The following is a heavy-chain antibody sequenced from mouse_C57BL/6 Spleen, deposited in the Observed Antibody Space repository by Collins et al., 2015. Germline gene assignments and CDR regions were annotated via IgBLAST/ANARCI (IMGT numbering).Heavy chain of an antibody. CDR1: GYTFTDYY. J-gene: IGHJ3*01. Sequence: QVQLKQSGAELVRPGASVKLSCKASGYTFTDYYINWVKQRPGQGLEWIARIYPGSGNTYYNEKFKGKATLTAEKSSSTAYMQLSSLTSEDSAVYFCARSDYDTGAWFAYWGQGTLVTVSA. CDR2: IYPGSGNT. CDR3: ARSDYDTGAWFAY. V-gene: IGHV1-76*01. D-gene: IGHD2-4*01.